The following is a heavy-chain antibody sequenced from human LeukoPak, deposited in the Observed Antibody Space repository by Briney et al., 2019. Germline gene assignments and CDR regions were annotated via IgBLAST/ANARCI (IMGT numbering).Heavy chain of an antibody. Sequence: PSGTLSLTCAVSGGSISSRNWWSWVRQPPGKGLEWIGEIYHSGSTNYNPSLKTRVTISVDTSKNQFSLKLSSVTAADTAVYYCAVRMTYYYDSSGYLNDYWGQGTLVTVSS. CDR1: GGSISSRNW. V-gene: IGHV4-4*02. CDR2: IYHSGST. D-gene: IGHD3-22*01. CDR3: AVRMTYYYDSSGYLNDY. J-gene: IGHJ4*02.